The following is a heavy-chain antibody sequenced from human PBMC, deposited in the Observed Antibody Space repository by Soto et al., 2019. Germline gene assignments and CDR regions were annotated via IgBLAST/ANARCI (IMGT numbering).Heavy chain of an antibody. Sequence: QVHLQESGPGLVKPSQTLSLACTVTGYSMERSGDYWSWIRQVPGQGLEWLGYIFFSGTTYYNPSFKSRVIMSVDTSRNQFFLNLTAVTAADTGVYYCARELLARTRGWFDPWGQGTLVRVSS. D-gene: IGHD2-8*02. CDR2: IFFSGTT. V-gene: IGHV4-31*03. J-gene: IGHJ5*02. CDR1: GYSMERSGDY. CDR3: ARELLARTRGWFDP.